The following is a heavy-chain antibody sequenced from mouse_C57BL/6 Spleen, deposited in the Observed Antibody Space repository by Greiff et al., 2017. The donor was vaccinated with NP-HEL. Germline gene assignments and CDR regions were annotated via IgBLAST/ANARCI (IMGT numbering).Heavy chain of an antibody. J-gene: IGHJ4*01. D-gene: IGHD3-2*02. CDR2: IDPSDSYT. Sequence: QVQLKQSGAELVKPGASVKLSCKASGYTFTSYWMQWVKQRPGQGLEWIGEIDPSDSYTNYNQKFKGKATLTVDTSSSTAYMQLSSLTSEDSAVYYCARGGGSGNYWGQGTSVTVSS. CDR3: ARGGGSGNY. CDR1: GYTFTSYW. V-gene: IGHV1-50*01.